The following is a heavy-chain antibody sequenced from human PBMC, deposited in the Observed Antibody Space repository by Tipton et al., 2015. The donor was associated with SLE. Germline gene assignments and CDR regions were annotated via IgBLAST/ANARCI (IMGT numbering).Heavy chain of an antibody. CDR3: ARMGLCTTTTCNEGAFDV. D-gene: IGHD2-2*01. Sequence: TLSLTCTVSGGPISSSGYYWGWIRRPPGKGLEWIGYIYYTGNTNYNPSLKSRVTMSVDTSKSQFSLKLTFVSAADTAIYYCARMGLCTTTTCNEGAFDVWGQGSMVTVSS. CDR1: GGPISSSGYY. J-gene: IGHJ3*01. V-gene: IGHV4-61*05. CDR2: IYYTGNT.